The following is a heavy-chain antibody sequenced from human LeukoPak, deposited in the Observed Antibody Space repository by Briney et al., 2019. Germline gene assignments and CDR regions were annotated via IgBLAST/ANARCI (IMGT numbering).Heavy chain of an antibody. Sequence: PSETLSLTCTVSGGSIGSYYWSWIRQAAGKGLEWVGLIYTSGSTNYNPSLKSRVTMSVDTSKNQFSLKLSSVTAADSAVYYCATVHNRGKNQLLPDEWGQGTLVTVSS. CDR2: IYTSGST. J-gene: IGHJ4*02. CDR1: GGSIGSYY. D-gene: IGHD2-2*01. V-gene: IGHV4-4*07. CDR3: ATVHNRGKNQLLPDE.